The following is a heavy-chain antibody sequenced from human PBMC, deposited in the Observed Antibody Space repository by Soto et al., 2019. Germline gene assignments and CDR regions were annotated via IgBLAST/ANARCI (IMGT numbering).Heavy chain of an antibody. CDR3: GLEIGATRWFDP. D-gene: IGHD3-10*01. J-gene: IGHJ5*02. CDR2: IIPIFGTA. CDR1: GGTFSSYA. Sequence: QVQLVQSGAEVKKPGSSVKVSCKASGGTFSSYAISWVRQAPGQGLEWMGGIIPIFGTANYAQKFQGRVTMTADEATSTAYRELSSLRSEETAVYYCGLEIGATRWFDPWGQGTLVTVSS. V-gene: IGHV1-69*12.